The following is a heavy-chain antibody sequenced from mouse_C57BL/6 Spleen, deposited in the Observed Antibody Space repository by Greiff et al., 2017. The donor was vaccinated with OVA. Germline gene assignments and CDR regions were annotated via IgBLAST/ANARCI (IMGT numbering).Heavy chain of an antibody. D-gene: IGHD1-1*01. CDR1: GYTFTSYW. CDR2: IHPNSGST. CDR3: AKGYYSISEYYFVY. Sequence: VQLQQPGAELVKPGASVKLSCKASGYTFTSYWMHWVKQRPGQGLEWIGMIHPNSGSTNYNEKFKSKATLTVDKSSSTAYMQLSSLTSEDSAVYYCAKGYYSISEYYFVYWGQRTTLSVSS. J-gene: IGHJ2*01. V-gene: IGHV1-64*01.